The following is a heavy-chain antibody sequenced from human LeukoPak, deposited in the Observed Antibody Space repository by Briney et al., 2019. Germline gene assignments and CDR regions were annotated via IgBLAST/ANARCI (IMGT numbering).Heavy chain of an antibody. J-gene: IGHJ4*02. CDR1: GYTFTNYA. V-gene: IGHV1-69*13. CDR2: IIPIFGTA. CDR3: ASGGNPLRYFDWLSHYFDY. Sequence: SVKVSCKASGYTFTNYAMNWVRQAPGQGLEWMGGIIPIFGTANYAQKFQGRVTITADESTSTAYMELSSLRSEDTAVYYCASGGNPLRYFDWLSHYFDYWGQGTLVTVSS. D-gene: IGHD3-9*01.